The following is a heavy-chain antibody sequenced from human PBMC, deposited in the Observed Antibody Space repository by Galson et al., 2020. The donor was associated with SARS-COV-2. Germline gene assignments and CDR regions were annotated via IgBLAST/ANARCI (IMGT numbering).Heavy chain of an antibody. CDR3: ASNYYDILTGYLY. CDR1: GFTVSSNY. J-gene: IGHJ4*02. V-gene: IGHV3-53*01. CDR2: IYSGGST. Sequence: GGSLRLSCAASGFTVSSNYMSWVRQAPGKGLEWVSVIYSGGSTYYADSVKGRFTISRDNSKNTLYLQMNSLRAEDTAVYYCASNYYDILTGYLYWGQGTLVTVSS. D-gene: IGHD3-9*01.